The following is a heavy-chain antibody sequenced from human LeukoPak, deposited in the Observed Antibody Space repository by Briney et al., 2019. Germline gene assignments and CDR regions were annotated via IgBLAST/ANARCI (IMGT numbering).Heavy chain of an antibody. V-gene: IGHV3-74*01. CDR3: ARPYYDSSGPYFDY. CDR2: INSDGSST. Sequence: PGGSLRLSCAASGFTFSSYWMHWVRQAPGKGLVWVSRINSDGSSTSYADSVKGRFTISRDSAKNTLYLQMNSLRAEDTAVYDCARPYYDSSGPYFDYWGQGTLVTVSS. D-gene: IGHD3-22*01. CDR1: GFTFSSYW. J-gene: IGHJ4*02.